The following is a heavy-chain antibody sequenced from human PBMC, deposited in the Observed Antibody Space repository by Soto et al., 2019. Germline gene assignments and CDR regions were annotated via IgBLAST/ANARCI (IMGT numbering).Heavy chain of an antibody. J-gene: IGHJ4*02. CDR3: ARSDYDSSGYFGY. CDR1: GGTFNSYA. V-gene: IGHV1-69*12. CDR2: IIPIFGTT. Sequence: QVQLVQSGAEAKKPGSSVKVSCEASGGTFNSYAISWVRQAPGQGLEWMGGIIPIFGTTNYAQKFQGRVTFTADESTSTAYMELSSLRSEDTAVYYCARSDYDSSGYFGYWGQGTLVTVSS. D-gene: IGHD3-22*01.